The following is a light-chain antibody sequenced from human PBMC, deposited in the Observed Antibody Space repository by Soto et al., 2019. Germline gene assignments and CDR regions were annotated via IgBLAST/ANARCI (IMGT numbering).Light chain of an antibody. Sequence: EIVMTQSPATLSVSPGERATLSCRASQSVSRNLAWYQQKPGQAPRLLIYGASTRATGIPARFSGSGSGTESTLTISSLQSEYFAVDDCQQYNNWPGTFGPGTKVDIK. V-gene: IGKV3-15*01. CDR2: GAS. CDR1: QSVSRN. CDR3: QQYNNWPGT. J-gene: IGKJ3*01.